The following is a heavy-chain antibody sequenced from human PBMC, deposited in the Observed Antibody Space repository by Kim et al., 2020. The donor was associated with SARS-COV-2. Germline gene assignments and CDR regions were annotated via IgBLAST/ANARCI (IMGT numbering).Heavy chain of an antibody. Sequence: GGSLRLSCAASGFTVSSKYMSWVRQAPGKGLEWVSVIYVADSTYYADSVKGRFTMSRDNYKNTVYLKMSSLRAEDTAVYYCASRRAIVGTAYDNWCKGTLVTVSS. CDR3: ASRRAIVGTAYDN. CDR2: IYVADST. CDR1: GFTVSSKY. V-gene: IGHV3-53*01. D-gene: IGHD1-26*01. J-gene: IGHJ4*02.